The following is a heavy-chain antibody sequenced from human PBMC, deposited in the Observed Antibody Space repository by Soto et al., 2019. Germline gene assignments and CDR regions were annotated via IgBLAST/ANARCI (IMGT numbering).Heavy chain of an antibody. V-gene: IGHV3-30*18. D-gene: IGHD4-4*01. CDR2: ISYDGSNK. CDR3: AKDRTPYSKDPSNWFDP. J-gene: IGHJ5*02. Sequence: PGGSLRLSCAASGFTFSSYGMHWVRQAPGKGLEWVAVISYDGSNKYYADSVKGRFTISRDNSKNTLYLQMNSLRAEDTAVYYCAKDRTPYSKDPSNWFDPWGQGTLVTVSS. CDR1: GFTFSSYG.